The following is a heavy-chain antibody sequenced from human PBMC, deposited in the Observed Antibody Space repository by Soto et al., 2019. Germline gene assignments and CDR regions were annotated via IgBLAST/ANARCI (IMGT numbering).Heavy chain of an antibody. V-gene: IGHV4-59*01. D-gene: IGHD2-15*01. CDR1: GGSISNFF. Sequence: QVQLQESGPGLVKPSGTLSLTCTVSGGSISNFFWNWIRQPPGKGLEWIGYIYYSGSANYSPSLKSRATISEDTSENKLSLKLRSMTAADTAVYYCVRGEYCSGGSCYGEYNWFDLWGQGTLVTVSS. J-gene: IGHJ5*02. CDR2: IYYSGSA. CDR3: VRGEYCSGGSCYGEYNWFDL.